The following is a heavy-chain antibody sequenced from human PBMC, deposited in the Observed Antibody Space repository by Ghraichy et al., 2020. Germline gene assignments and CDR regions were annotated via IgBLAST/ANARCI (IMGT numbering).Heavy chain of an antibody. J-gene: IGHJ4*02. CDR3: AREMSDSSGYYYPDY. V-gene: IGHV3-48*02. CDR2: ISRSGSLM. Sequence: GGSLRLSCATSGFSFSTYSMNWVRQAPGKGLEWLSYISRSGSLMFYADSVKGRFTISRDNDKNSLSLQMNSLRDEDTAVYYCAREMSDSSGYYYPDYWGQGALVTVSS. D-gene: IGHD3-22*01. CDR1: GFSFSTYS.